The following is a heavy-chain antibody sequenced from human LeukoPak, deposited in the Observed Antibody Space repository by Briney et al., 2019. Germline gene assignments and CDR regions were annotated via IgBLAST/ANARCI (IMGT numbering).Heavy chain of an antibody. Sequence: GGSLRLSCAASGFTFSSYGMHWVRQAPGKGLEWVAVISYDGSNKYYADSVKGRFTISRDNSKNTLYLQMNSLGAEDTAVYYCASRRGGIVGDYWGQGTLVTVSS. V-gene: IGHV3-30*03. D-gene: IGHD2-15*01. CDR3: ASRRGGIVGDY. CDR1: GFTFSSYG. CDR2: ISYDGSNK. J-gene: IGHJ4*02.